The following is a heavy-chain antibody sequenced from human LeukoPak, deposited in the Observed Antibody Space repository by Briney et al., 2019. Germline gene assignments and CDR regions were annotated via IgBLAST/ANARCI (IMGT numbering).Heavy chain of an antibody. CDR2: SGTAGDT. D-gene: IGHD6-13*01. V-gene: IGHV3-23*01. CDR1: GFTFNSYA. CDR3: AKKTPGTHPFDF. J-gene: IGHJ4*02. Sequence: GGSLRLSCAASGFTFNSYAMTWVRQAPGKGLEWVSASGTAGDTYYADSVKGRFTISRDNSKNTLYLQMTSLRTEDTAVYYCAKKTPGTHPFDFWGQGTLVTVSP.